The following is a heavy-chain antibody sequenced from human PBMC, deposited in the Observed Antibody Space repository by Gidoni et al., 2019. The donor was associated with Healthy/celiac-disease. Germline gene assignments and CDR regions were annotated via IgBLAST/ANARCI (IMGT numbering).Heavy chain of an antibody. CDR1: GGSIRSGGYY. D-gene: IGHD1-26*01. J-gene: IGHJ4*02. Sequence: QVQLQESGPGLVKPSQTLSLTCTVSGGSIRSGGYYWSWIRQHPGKGLEWIGYIYYSGSTYYNPSLKSRVTISVDTSKNQFSLKLSSVTAADTAVYYCARGSRVGATPFDYWGQGTLVTVSS. CDR3: ARGSRVGATPFDY. V-gene: IGHV4-31*03. CDR2: IYYSGST.